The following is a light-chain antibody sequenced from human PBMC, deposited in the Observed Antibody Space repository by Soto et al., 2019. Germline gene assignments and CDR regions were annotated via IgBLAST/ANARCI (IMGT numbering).Light chain of an antibody. CDR3: QQYGSSPPIT. J-gene: IGKJ5*01. V-gene: IGKV3-20*01. Sequence: EIVLTQSPGTLSLSPGERVTLSCRASQSVRSSSLAWYQQKPAQTPRLLLYGASSRATGIPDRFSGSGSGTVFTLIITRPKPEDFAVYYCQQYGSSPPITFGQGTRLEIK. CDR1: QSVRSSS. CDR2: GAS.